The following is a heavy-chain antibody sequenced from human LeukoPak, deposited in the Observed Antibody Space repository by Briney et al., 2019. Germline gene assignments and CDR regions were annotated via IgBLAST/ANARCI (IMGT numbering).Heavy chain of an antibody. V-gene: IGHV3-23*01. Sequence: GRSLRLSCEASGFTFTTYAIYWVRPAAGKGLEWVSGICGSGGCTYYADSVKGRFTISRDNSKNTVYLQMNSLTADDTAVYYCAKTTVGYSSGRYPGWPADCWGQGTLVTVSS. CDR3: AKTTVGYSSGRYPGWPADC. D-gene: IGHD6-19*01. J-gene: IGHJ4*02. CDR1: GFTFTTYA. CDR2: ICGSGGCT.